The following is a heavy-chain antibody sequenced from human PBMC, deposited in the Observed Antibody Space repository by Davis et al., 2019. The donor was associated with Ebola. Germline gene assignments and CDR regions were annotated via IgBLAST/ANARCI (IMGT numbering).Heavy chain of an antibody. CDR1: GFTFSDYY. D-gene: IGHD3-3*01. CDR2: ISSSGSTI. Sequence: GESLKISCAASGFTFSDYYMSWIRQAPGTGLEWVSYISSSGSTIYYADSVKGRFTISRDNAKNSLYLQMNSLRAEDTAVYYCARDDITIFGVVIRVGDGMDVWGKGTTVTVSS. V-gene: IGHV3-11*04. J-gene: IGHJ6*04. CDR3: ARDDITIFGVVIRVGDGMDV.